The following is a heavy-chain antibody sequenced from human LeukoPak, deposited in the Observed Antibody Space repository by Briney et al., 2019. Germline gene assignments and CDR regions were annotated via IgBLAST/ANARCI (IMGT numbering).Heavy chain of an antibody. J-gene: IGHJ5*02. D-gene: IGHD3-10*01. CDR3: ARQAFGGGGDNWFDP. CDR2: IYYSGST. Sequence: PSETLSLTCTVSGGSISSYYWSWIRQPPGKGLEWIGYIYYSGSTNYNPSLKSRVTISVDTSKNQFSLKLSSVTAADTAVYYCARQAFGGGGDNWFDPWGQGTLVTVSS. V-gene: IGHV4-59*08. CDR1: GGSISSYY.